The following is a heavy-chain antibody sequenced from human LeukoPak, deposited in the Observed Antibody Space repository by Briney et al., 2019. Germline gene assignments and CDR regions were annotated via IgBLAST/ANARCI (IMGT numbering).Heavy chain of an antibody. CDR2: SYSEEWVAISYSGGSS. J-gene: IGHJ4*02. Sequence: GGSLRLSCAASGFTVSTDHMSWVRQAPGKGLEWVAISYSEEWVAISYSGGSSQYAESVKGRFTISRDNAKNSLYLQMNSLRAEDTVVDYYARAYYFDSRHYYNPTSSFDYWGQGTLVTVSS. CDR1: GFTVSTDH. V-gene: IGHV3-53*01. CDR3: ARAYYFDSRHYYNPTSSFDY. D-gene: IGHD3-10*01.